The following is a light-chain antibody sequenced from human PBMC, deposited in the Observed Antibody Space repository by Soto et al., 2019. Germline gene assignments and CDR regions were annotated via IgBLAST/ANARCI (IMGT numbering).Light chain of an antibody. J-gene: IGLJ3*02. V-gene: IGLV1-40*01. Sequence: HSVLTQPPSVSGAPGQRVTISCTGTSSNIGAGYDVYWYQQLPGTAPKLLIYGNSNRPSGVPDRFSGSKSGTSASLAITGLQAEDEADYYCQSYDSSLTGLWVFGGGTKVTVL. CDR1: SSNIGAGYD. CDR3: QSYDSSLTGLWV. CDR2: GNS.